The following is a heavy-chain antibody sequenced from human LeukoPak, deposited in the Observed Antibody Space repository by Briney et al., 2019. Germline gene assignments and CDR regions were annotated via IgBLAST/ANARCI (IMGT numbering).Heavy chain of an antibody. J-gene: IGHJ4*02. CDR3: ARPAGSGWYYFDY. Sequence: SETLSLTCTVSGASISSSYWGWIRQPPGKGLEWIGYIYISGSTHYNPSLKSRVTISVDTSKNQFSLRLSSVTAADTAVYYCARPAGSGWYYFDYWGQGTLVTVSS. V-gene: IGHV4-59*08. CDR2: IYISGST. D-gene: IGHD6-19*01. CDR1: GASISSSY.